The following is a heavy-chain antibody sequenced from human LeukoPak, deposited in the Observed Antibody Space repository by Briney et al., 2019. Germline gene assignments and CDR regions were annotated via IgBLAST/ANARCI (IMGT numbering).Heavy chain of an antibody. CDR2: INHSGST. V-gene: IGHV4-34*01. D-gene: IGHD6-13*01. J-gene: IGHJ6*03. Sequence: SETLSLTCAVYGGSFSGYYWSWIRQPPGKGLEWIGEINHSGSTNYNPSLKSRVTISVDTSKNQFSLKLSSVTAADTAVYYCARAKAAAPRYYYMDVWGKGTTVTVSS. CDR1: GGSFSGYY. CDR3: ARAKAAAPRYYYMDV.